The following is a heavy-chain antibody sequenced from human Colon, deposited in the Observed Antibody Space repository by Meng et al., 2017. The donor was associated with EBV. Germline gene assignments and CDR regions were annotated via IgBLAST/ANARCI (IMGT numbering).Heavy chain of an antibody. CDR1: GASLGSANYY. D-gene: IGHD2-21*01. V-gene: IGHV4-30-4*01. Sequence: VQLPEAGPGLVGPSQTLFLTCTGSGASLGSANYYWSWIRQPPGKGLEWIGYIHHSGSAYYTPSLKSRVSISVDTSKSQFSLNLNSMTAADTAVYYCASFDHIPRRNYFDYWGQGTLVTVSS. J-gene: IGHJ4*02. CDR2: IHHSGSA. CDR3: ASFDHIPRRNYFDY.